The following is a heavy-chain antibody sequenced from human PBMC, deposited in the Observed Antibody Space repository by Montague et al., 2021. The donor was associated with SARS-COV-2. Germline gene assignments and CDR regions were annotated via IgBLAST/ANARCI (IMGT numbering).Heavy chain of an antibody. CDR3: ARKTRGWLSRPPYKYYFDY. CDR1: GSWFTGAD. V-gene: IGHV4-34*01. D-gene: IGHD3-22*01. J-gene: IGHJ4*01. Sequence: SETLSLTCSGLGSWFTGADRRCTRQTPSNQRESNAEFSQRKSTNYNPSLKSRVTISVDTSKNQFSLKLSSVTAADSAVYYCARKTRGWLSRPPYKYYFDYWGHGTLVTVSS. CDR2: FSQRKST.